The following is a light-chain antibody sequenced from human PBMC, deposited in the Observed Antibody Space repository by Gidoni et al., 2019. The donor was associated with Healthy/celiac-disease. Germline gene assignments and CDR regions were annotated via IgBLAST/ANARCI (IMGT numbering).Light chain of an antibody. CDR3: QQYGSSPRT. J-gene: IGKJ1*01. CDR2: GAS. V-gene: IGKV3-20*01. Sequence: VLTQSPGTLSLSPGERATLSCRASQSVSSSYLAWYQQKPGQAPRLLIYGASSRATGIPDRFSGSGSGTDFTLTSSRLEPEDVAVYYCQQYGSSPRTFGQRTKVEIK. CDR1: QSVSSSY.